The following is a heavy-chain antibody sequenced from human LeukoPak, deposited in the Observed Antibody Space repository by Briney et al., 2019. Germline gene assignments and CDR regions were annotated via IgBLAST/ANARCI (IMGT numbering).Heavy chain of an antibody. J-gene: IGHJ6*02. Sequence: PSETLSLTCAVYGGSFSGYYWSWIRQPPGKGLEWIGEINHSGSTNYNPSLKSRVTISVDTSKNQFSLKLSSVTAADTAVYYCARAAYYDFWSGYYSPQYYYYGMDVWGQGTTVTVSS. CDR1: GGSFSGYY. CDR2: INHSGST. D-gene: IGHD3-3*01. CDR3: ARAAYYDFWSGYYSPQYYYYGMDV. V-gene: IGHV4-34*01.